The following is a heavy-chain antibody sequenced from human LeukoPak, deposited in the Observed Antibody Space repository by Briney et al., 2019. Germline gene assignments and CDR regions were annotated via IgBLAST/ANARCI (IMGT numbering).Heavy chain of an antibody. J-gene: IGHJ4*02. CDR2: IYYSGST. CDR1: GGSISSYY. V-gene: IGHV4-59*01. CDR3: AAEGPYCGGDCYSSPVDY. Sequence: SETLSLTCTVSGGSISSYYWSWIRQPPGKGLEWIGYIYYSGSTNYNPSLKSRVTISVGTSKDQFSLKLSSVTAADTAVYYCAAEGPYCGGDCYSSPVDYWGQGTLVTVSS. D-gene: IGHD2-21*02.